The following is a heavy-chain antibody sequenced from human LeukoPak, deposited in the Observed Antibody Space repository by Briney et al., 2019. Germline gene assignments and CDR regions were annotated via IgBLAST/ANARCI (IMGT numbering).Heavy chain of an antibody. CDR1: GGSISNSRDY. Sequence: PSETLSLTCTVSGGSISNSRDYWAWIRQPPGKGLEWIANIYYSGSTYYSPSLKSRVTISVDTSKNQFSLKLSSVTAADTAVYYCARDQRWLHLFDYWGQGTLVTVSS. CDR3: ARDQRWLHLFDY. CDR2: IYYSGST. V-gene: IGHV4-39*07. D-gene: IGHD5-24*01. J-gene: IGHJ4*02.